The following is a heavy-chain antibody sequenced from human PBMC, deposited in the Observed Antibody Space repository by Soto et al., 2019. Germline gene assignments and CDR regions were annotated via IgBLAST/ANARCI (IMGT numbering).Heavy chain of an antibody. Sequence: QVQLVQSGAEVKKPGASVEVSCKASGYTFTSYGISWVRQAPGQGLEWMGWISAYNGNTNYAQKLQGRVTMTTDTSTSTAYMELRSLRSDDTAVYYCATRPSDFDDQEYFQHWGQGTLVTVSS. CDR2: ISAYNGNT. CDR1: GYTFTSYG. J-gene: IGHJ1*01. V-gene: IGHV1-18*01. CDR3: ATRPSDFDDQEYFQH. D-gene: IGHD3-9*01.